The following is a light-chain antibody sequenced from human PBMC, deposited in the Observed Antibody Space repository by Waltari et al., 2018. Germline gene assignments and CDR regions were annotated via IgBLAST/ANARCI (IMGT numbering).Light chain of an antibody. CDR3: QQYGNSPWT. V-gene: IGKV3-20*01. Sequence: ELVLTQSPGTLSLSPGERATLSCRASQSVSNSYLAWYQQKPGQAPRLLIYGASSRATGIPDRFGGSGSGTDFTLTISRLEPEYFAVYYCQQYGNSPWTFGQGTKVGIK. CDR1: QSVSNSY. CDR2: GAS. J-gene: IGKJ1*01.